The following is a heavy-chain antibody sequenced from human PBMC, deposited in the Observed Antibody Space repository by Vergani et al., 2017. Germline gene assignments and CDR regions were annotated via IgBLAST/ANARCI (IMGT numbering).Heavy chain of an antibody. Sequence: QVQLVQSGAEVKKPGASVKVSCKASGYTFTGYYMHWVRQAPGQGLEWMGGFDPEDGETIYAQKFQGRVTMTEDTSTDTAYMELSRLRSEDTAVYYCARQAERHRDYYYYYMDVWGKGTTVTVSS. CDR1: GYTFTGYY. CDR2: FDPEDGET. CDR3: ARQAERHRDYYYYYMDV. D-gene: IGHD2-21*01. J-gene: IGHJ6*03. V-gene: IGHV1-24*01.